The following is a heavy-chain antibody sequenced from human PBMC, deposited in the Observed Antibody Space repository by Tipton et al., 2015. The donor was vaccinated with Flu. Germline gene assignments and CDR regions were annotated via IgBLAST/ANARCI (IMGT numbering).Heavy chain of an antibody. J-gene: IGHJ3*02. V-gene: IGHV4-59*01. Sequence: TLSLTCTVSGGSISSYYWSWIRQPPGKGLEWIGYIYYSGSTNYNPSLKSRVTISVDTSKNQFSLKLSSVTAADTAVYYCARELGSSSGAFDIWGQGTMVTVSS. CDR1: GGSISSYY. D-gene: IGHD7-27*01. CDR3: ARELGSSSGAFDI. CDR2: IYYSGST.